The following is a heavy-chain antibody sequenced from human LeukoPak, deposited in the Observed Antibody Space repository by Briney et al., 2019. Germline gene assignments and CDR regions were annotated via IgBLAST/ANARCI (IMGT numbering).Heavy chain of an antibody. Sequence: SETLSLACAVYGGSFSGYYWSWIRQPPGKGLEWIGEINHSGSTNYNPSLKSRVTISVDTSKNQFSLKLSSVTAADTAVYYCARALYYYGSGSYYSPEYFQHWGQGTLVTVSS. V-gene: IGHV4-34*01. CDR2: INHSGST. D-gene: IGHD3-10*01. J-gene: IGHJ1*01. CDR1: GGSFSGYY. CDR3: ARALYYYGSGSYYSPEYFQH.